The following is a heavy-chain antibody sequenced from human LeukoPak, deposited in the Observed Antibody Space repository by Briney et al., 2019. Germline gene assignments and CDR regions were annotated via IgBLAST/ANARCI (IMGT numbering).Heavy chain of an antibody. CDR1: GFTFSGSA. CDR3: TRLGAAADYYYYMDV. J-gene: IGHJ6*03. Sequence: PGGSLRLSYAASGFTFSGSAMHWVRRASGKGLEWVGRIRSKANSYATAYAASVKGRFTISRDDSKNTAYLQMNSLKTEDTAVYYCTRLGAAADYYYYMDVWGKGTTVTVSS. V-gene: IGHV3-73*01. CDR2: IRSKANSYAT. D-gene: IGHD6-13*01.